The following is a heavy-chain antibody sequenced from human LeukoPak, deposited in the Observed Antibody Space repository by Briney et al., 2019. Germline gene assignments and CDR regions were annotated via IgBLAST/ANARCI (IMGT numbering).Heavy chain of an antibody. D-gene: IGHD4-17*01. CDR3: ARDGVHDYGDCFDY. CDR1: GYSISSGYY. CDR2: IYHSGST. V-gene: IGHV4-38-2*02. Sequence: SETLSLTCTVSGYSISSGYYWGWIRQPPGKGLEWIGSIYHSGSTYYNPSLKSRVTISVDTSKNQFSLKLSSVTAADTAVYYCARDGVHDYGDCFDYWGQGTPVTVSS. J-gene: IGHJ4*02.